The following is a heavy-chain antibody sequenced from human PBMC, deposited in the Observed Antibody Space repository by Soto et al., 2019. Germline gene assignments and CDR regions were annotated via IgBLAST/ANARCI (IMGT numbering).Heavy chain of an antibody. J-gene: IGHJ6*02. CDR1: GFTFSSYS. D-gene: IGHD5-18*01. Sequence: EVQLVESGGGLVQPGGSLRLSCAASGFTFSSYSMNWVRQAPGKGLEWVSDISSSSSTIYYADSVKGRFTISRDNAKNSLYMHMNSMRDEDTAVYYCARSGYGYDYISYGMDVWGQGTTVTVSS. CDR2: ISSSSSTI. V-gene: IGHV3-48*02. CDR3: ARSGYGYDYISYGMDV.